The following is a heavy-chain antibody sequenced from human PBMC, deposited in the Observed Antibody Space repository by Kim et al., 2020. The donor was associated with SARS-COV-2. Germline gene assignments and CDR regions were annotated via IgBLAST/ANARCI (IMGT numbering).Heavy chain of an antibody. CDR3: AKAGYRDPGVGAFDV. Sequence: GGSLRLSCAASGFTFSTYGMHWVRQAPGKGLEWVAIIWFDGCNKYYADSLKGRFTISRDSSRNIVYLHMNSLRAEDTAVYYCAKAGYRDPGVGAFDVWGQGTMLTVTS. D-gene: IGHD4-4*01. V-gene: IGHV3-33*06. CDR2: IWFDGCNK. CDR1: GFTFSTYG. J-gene: IGHJ3*01.